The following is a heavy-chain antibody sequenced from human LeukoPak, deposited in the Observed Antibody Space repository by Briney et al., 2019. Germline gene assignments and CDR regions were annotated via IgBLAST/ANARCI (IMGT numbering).Heavy chain of an antibody. V-gene: IGHV3-23*01. Sequence: GGSLRLSCAVSGFTFSNYGMSWVRQVPGKGLEWVSIISVSGDSTYYADSVKGRFTISRDNSKNNPYLQMNSLRAEDTALYYCAKGPNWFDPWGQGTLVTVSS. CDR3: AKGPNWFDP. CDR2: ISVSGDST. J-gene: IGHJ5*02. CDR1: GFTFSNYG.